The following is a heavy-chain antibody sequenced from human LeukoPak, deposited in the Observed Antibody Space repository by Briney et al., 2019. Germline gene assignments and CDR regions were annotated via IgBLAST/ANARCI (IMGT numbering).Heavy chain of an antibody. CDR3: ARGVYSGSYYLPFDY. CDR2: SNHSGST. Sequence: SETLSLTCAVYGGSFSGYYWSLIRQPPGKGLEWIGESNHSGSTNYNPSLKSRVTISVDTSKNQFSLKLSSVTAADTAVYYCARGVYSGSYYLPFDYWGQGTLVTVSS. V-gene: IGHV4-34*01. J-gene: IGHJ4*02. CDR1: GGSFSGYY. D-gene: IGHD1-26*01.